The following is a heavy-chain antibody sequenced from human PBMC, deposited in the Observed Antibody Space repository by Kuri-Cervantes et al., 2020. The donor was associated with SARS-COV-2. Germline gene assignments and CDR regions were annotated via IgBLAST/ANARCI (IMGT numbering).Heavy chain of an antibody. CDR1: GFTFSSYW. CDR3: ARVGGGSWVDGMDV. Sequence: GESLKISCAASGFTFSSYWMHWVRQAPGKGLVWVSRINSDGSSTSYADSVKGRFTISRDNAKNTLYLQMNSLRAEDTAVYYCARVGGGSWVDGMDVWGQGTTVTVSS. CDR2: INSDGSST. J-gene: IGHJ6*02. D-gene: IGHD2-15*01. V-gene: IGHV3-74*01.